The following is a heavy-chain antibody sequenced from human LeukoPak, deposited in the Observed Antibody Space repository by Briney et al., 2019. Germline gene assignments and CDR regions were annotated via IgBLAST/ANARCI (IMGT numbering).Heavy chain of an antibody. V-gene: IGHV1-69*13. Sequence: ASVEVSCKASGGTFSSYAISWVRQAPGQGLEWMGGIIPIFGTANYAQKFQGRVTITADESTSTAYMELSSLRSEDTAVYYCARDRIGTGYPFDYWGQGTLVTVSS. D-gene: IGHD3/OR15-3a*01. CDR2: IIPIFGTA. CDR3: ARDRIGTGYPFDY. J-gene: IGHJ4*02. CDR1: GGTFSSYA.